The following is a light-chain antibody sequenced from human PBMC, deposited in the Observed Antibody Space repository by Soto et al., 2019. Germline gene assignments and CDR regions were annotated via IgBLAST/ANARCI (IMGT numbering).Light chain of an antibody. J-gene: IGLJ2*01. CDR2: RDS. Sequence: SYELTQPLSVSVALGQTARITCGGNNIGSKNVHWYQQKPGQAPVLVIYRDSNRPSGIPERFSGSNSGNTATLTISRAQAGDEADYYCQVWDSSTAHVVLGGGTKLTVL. V-gene: IGLV3-9*01. CDR1: NIGSKN. CDR3: QVWDSSTAHVV.